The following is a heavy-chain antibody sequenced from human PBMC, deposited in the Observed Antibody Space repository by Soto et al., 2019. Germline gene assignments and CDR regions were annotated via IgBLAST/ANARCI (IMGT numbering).Heavy chain of an antibody. V-gene: IGHV1-24*01. CDR3: ATDPVGRSSTTCYDY. J-gene: IGHJ4*02. Sequence: GASVEVFCKVSGDTLTELSRHWVRQAPGKGIEWMGGFDPEDGETIYEQKFQGRVTMTEDTSTETAYMELSSLRSEDTAVYYGATDPVGRSSTTCYDYWGPG. D-gene: IGHD2-2*01. CDR1: GDTLTELS. CDR2: FDPEDGET.